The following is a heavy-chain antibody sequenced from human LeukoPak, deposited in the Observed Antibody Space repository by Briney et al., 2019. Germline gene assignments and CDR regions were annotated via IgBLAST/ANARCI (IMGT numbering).Heavy chain of an antibody. J-gene: IGHJ6*03. CDR2: ISSSSSTI. CDR1: GFTFSSYS. V-gene: IGHV3-48*04. CDR3: ARVKVRGVINYYYYMDV. Sequence: GGSLRLSCAASGFTFSSYSMNWVRQAPGKGLEWVSYISSSSSTIYYADSVKGRFTISRDNAKNSLYLQMNSLRAEDTAVYYCARVKVRGVINYYYYMDVWGKGTTVTVSS. D-gene: IGHD3-10*01.